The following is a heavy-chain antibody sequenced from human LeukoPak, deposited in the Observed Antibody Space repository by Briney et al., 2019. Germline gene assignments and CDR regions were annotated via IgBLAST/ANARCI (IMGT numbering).Heavy chain of an antibody. CDR1: GGSISSYY. CDR2: IYYSGST. J-gene: IGHJ4*02. D-gene: IGHD6-19*01. Sequence: SETLSLTCTVSGGSISSYYWSWIRQPPGKGLEWIGYIYYSGSTNYNPSLKSRVTISVDTSKNQFSLKLSSVTAADTAVYYCAREYSSGWYELMDYWGQGTLVTVSS. V-gene: IGHV4-59*01. CDR3: AREYSSGWYELMDY.